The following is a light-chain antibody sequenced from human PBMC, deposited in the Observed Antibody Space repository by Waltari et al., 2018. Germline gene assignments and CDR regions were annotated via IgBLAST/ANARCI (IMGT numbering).Light chain of an antibody. J-gene: IGKJ1*01. Sequence: DIQMTQSPSSLSASVGDRVTLTCRASQGIGNDLGWYQQKPGKAPKRLIYDVSSLQSGVPSRFSGSGSGTEFTLTISSLQPEDFATYYCLQLNSYPWTFGQGTKVEIK. CDR2: DVS. CDR1: QGIGND. CDR3: LQLNSYPWT. V-gene: IGKV1-17*01.